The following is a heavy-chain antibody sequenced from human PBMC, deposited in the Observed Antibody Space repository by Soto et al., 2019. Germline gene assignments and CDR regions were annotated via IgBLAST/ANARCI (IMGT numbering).Heavy chain of an antibody. CDR2: IKEDGSEK. V-gene: IGHV3-7*04. J-gene: IGHJ4*02. CDR3: ARGAGIGDY. Sequence: EVQLVESGGDLVQPGGSLRLSCAASGFTFSTYWMSWVRQAPGKGLEWLANIKEDGSEKYYVDSVKGRFTISRDNAKNSLYLQVNALRAEDTAVYYCARGAGIGDYWGQGTLVTVSS. D-gene: IGHD3-16*01. CDR1: GFTFSTYW.